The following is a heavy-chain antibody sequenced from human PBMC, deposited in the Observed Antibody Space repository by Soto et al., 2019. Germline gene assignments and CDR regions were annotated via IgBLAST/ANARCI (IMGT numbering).Heavy chain of an antibody. J-gene: IGHJ4*02. D-gene: IGHD2-2*01. CDR1: GGSFSGYY. CDR3: ARGIGYCSSINCYSSRRLRFDS. CDR2: VNHSGTT. Sequence: LSLTCAVYGGSFSGYYWTWIRQSPEKGLEWIGEVNHSGTTYYNPSPKTRVTISVHTPKNQFSLKMSSVTAADTAVYYCARGIGYCSSINCYSSRRLRFDSWGQGTLVTVSS. V-gene: IGHV4-34*01.